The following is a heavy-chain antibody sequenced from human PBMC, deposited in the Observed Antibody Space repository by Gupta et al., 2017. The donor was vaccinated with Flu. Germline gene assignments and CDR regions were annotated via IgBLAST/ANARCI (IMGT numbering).Heavy chain of an antibody. V-gene: IGHV3-30-3*01. J-gene: IGHJ6*03. CDR1: GFTFSTYS. Sequence: QVQLVESGGGVVQPGRSLRLSCVASGFTFSTYSMHWVRQAPGKGLEWVSVISYDGSNKYYADSVKGRFTISRDNSKNTLYLQMNSLRAEDTAVYYCARVGATLEYYYYMDVWGKGTTVTVSS. CDR3: ARVGATLEYYYYMDV. CDR2: ISYDGSNK. D-gene: IGHD1-26*01.